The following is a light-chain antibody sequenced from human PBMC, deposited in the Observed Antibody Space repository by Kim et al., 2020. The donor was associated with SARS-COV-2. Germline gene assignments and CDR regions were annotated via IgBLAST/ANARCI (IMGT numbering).Light chain of an antibody. CDR3: SSYTSSRTVV. J-gene: IGLJ2*01. Sequence: QSALTQPASVSGSPGQSITISCTGTSSDVGGYNYVSWSQQHPGKAPKLVIYDVTKRPSGVSSRFSGSKSGNTASLTISGLQAEDEADYYCSSYTSSRTVVFGGGTKLTVL. V-gene: IGLV2-14*01. CDR2: DVT. CDR1: SSDVGGYNY.